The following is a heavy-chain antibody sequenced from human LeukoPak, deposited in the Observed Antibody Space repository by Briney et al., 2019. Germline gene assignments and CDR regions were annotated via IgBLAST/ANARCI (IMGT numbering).Heavy chain of an antibody. CDR3: AKSRNRERWLPTIDEADAFDI. CDR2: IRYDGSNK. V-gene: IGHV3-30*02. CDR1: GLTFSSYG. D-gene: IGHD5-24*01. Sequence: PGGSLRLSCAASGLTFSSYGMHWVRQAPGKGLEWVAFIRYDGSNKYYADSVKGRFTISRDNSKNTLYLQMNSLRAEDTAVYYCAKSRNRERWLPTIDEADAFDIWGQGTMVTVSS. J-gene: IGHJ3*02.